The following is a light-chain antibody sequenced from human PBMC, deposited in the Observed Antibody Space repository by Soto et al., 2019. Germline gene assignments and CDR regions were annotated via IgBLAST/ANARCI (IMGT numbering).Light chain of an antibody. CDR3: LKDHDDSWT. Sequence: VIFPTQSQSFLSSPTGYRVTMMCRMSQGISSYLAWYHQKPGKAPTLLIYAASNLQSGVPSRFRGSRSGTEFTLTVSSLQPEDFATYYCLKDHDDSWTFGKGTKGDI. CDR2: AAS. J-gene: IGKJ1*01. V-gene: IGKV1D-8*03. CDR1: QGISSY.